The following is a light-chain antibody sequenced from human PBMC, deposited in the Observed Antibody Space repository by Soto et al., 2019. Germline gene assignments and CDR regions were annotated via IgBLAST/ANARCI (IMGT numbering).Light chain of an antibody. CDR3: HQSDSTPWLT. Sequence: DIQMTQSPSSLSASVGDRVTITCRASQSISSYLNWYQQKPGKAPKLLIYAASSLQSGVPSRFSGSGSGTDFTLTIISLQPEDFSTNYCHQSDSTPWLTFGGGTKVEIK. V-gene: IGKV1-39*01. CDR2: AAS. J-gene: IGKJ4*01. CDR1: QSISSY.